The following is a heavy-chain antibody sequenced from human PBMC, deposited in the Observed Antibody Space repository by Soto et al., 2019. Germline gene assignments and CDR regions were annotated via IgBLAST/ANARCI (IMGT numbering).Heavy chain of an antibody. V-gene: IGHV3-23*01. Sequence: GGSLRLSCVASGFTFANYAMSWVRQAPGKGLEWVSAISGSGGTTYYSDSVKGRFTISRDNSNNTVYLQMNDLRVEDAAEYYCAKDSWALVGMPAGESYDMDVWGQGTTVTVSS. CDR2: ISGSGGTT. CDR1: GFTFANYA. J-gene: IGHJ6*02. D-gene: IGHD3-16*01. CDR3: AKDSWALVGMPAGESYDMDV.